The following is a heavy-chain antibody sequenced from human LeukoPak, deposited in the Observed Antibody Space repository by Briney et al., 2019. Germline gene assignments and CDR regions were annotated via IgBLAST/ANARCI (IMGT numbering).Heavy chain of an antibody. V-gene: IGHV3-64*01. D-gene: IGHD1-26*01. CDR1: GFTFSKYA. CDR2: IGSNGDST. Sequence: GGSLSLSCAGSGFTFSKYAMYWVRQAPGKGLENVAGIGSNGDSTYYANSVKGRFTISRDNSKNTLFLRMGSLRAEDMAVYYCARGNVVGATRPFDYWGQGTLVIVSS. J-gene: IGHJ4*02. CDR3: ARGNVVGATRPFDY.